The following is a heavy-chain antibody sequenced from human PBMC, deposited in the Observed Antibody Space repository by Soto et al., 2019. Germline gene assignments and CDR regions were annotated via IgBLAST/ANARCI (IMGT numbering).Heavy chain of an antibody. J-gene: IGHJ5*02. CDR2: SNSNGDKT. V-gene: IGHV3-20*01. CDR1: GFTFDDYG. D-gene: IGHD3-10*01. CDR3: AREYGSGSSPPWFDP. Sequence: EVQLVESGGGGVWPGGSLRLSCAASGFTFDDYGMSWVRQVPGKGLEWVSGSNSNGDKTGYADSVKGRFTISRDNAKNSLYLQMNSLRVEDTALYHCAREYGSGSSPPWFDPWGQGTLVTVSS.